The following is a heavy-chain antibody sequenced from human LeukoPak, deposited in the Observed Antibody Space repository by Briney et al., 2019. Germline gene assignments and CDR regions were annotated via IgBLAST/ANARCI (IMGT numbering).Heavy chain of an antibody. CDR3: ARDSYGYYYYHYIDV. V-gene: IGHV3-74*01. CDR2: INTDGSST. D-gene: IGHD4-17*01. Sequence: GGSLRLSCAASGFTFSSYWMHWVRQAPGKGLVWVSRINTDGSSTSYADSVKGRFTISRDNAKNTLYLQMNSLRAEDTAVYYCARDSYGYYYYHYIDVWGKGTTVTVSS. J-gene: IGHJ6*03. CDR1: GFTFSSYW.